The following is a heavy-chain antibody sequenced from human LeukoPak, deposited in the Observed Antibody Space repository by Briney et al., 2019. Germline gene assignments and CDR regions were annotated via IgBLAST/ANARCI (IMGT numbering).Heavy chain of an antibody. Sequence: ASVKVSCKASGYTFTSYDTNWVRQATGQGLEWMGWMNPNSGNTGYAQKFQGRVTMTRNTSISTAYMELSSLRSEDTAVYYCASEGPGYSRSSRWFDPWGQGTLVTVSS. J-gene: IGHJ5*02. V-gene: IGHV1-8*01. CDR3: ASEGPGYSRSSRWFDP. D-gene: IGHD6-6*01. CDR2: MNPNSGNT. CDR1: GYTFTSYD.